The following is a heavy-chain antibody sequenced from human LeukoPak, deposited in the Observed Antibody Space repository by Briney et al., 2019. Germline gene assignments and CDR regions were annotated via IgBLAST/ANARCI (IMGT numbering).Heavy chain of an antibody. D-gene: IGHD2-21*02. V-gene: IGHV3-66*01. Sequence: GGSLRLSCAASGFTVSSNLMSWVRQTPGGGLEWFSLLYSAGSTYYAGSVKGRFTISRDSSKNTLYLQMNSLRAEDTAVYYCARVAGWGLDYWGQGTLVTVSS. CDR1: GFTVSSNL. CDR3: ARVAGWGLDY. J-gene: IGHJ4*02. CDR2: LYSAGST.